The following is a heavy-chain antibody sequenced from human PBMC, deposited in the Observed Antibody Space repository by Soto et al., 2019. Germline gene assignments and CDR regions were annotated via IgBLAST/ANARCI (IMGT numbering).Heavy chain of an antibody. Sequence: QVQLQESGPGLVKPSQTLSLTCTVSGGSISSGGYYWSWIRQHPGKGLEWIGYIYYSGSTYYTPSLKSRVTISVDTSKNQFSLKLSSVTAADTAVYYCAGSYDILTRFDYWGQGPLVTVSS. D-gene: IGHD3-9*01. CDR2: IYYSGST. J-gene: IGHJ4*02. CDR3: AGSYDILTRFDY. V-gene: IGHV4-31*03. CDR1: GGSISSGGYY.